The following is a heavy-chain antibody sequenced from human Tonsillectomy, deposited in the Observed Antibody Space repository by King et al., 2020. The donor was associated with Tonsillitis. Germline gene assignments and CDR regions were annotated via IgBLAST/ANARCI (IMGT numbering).Heavy chain of an antibody. CDR1: GFTLSSYG. Sequence: VQLVESGGGVVQPGRSLRLSCAASGFTLSSYGMHWVRQAPGKGLEWVAVISYDGSNKYYADSVKGRFTISRDNSKNTLYLQMNSLRAEDTAVYYCAREIYYCSSTSCYGDYFDYWGQGTLVTVSS. V-gene: IGHV3-33*05. J-gene: IGHJ4*02. CDR3: AREIYYCSSTSCYGDYFDY. D-gene: IGHD2-2*01. CDR2: ISYDGSNK.